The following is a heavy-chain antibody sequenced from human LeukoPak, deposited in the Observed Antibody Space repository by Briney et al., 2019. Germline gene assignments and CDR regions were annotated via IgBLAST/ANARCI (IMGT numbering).Heavy chain of an antibody. J-gene: IGHJ4*02. V-gene: IGHV4-30-2*01. Sequence: SETLSLTCTVSGGSISSGGHSWSWIRQPPGKGLEWIGYIYHSGSGSTYYNPSLKSRVTISVDTSKNQFSLKLSSVTAADTAVYYCARVLGETGYWGQGTLVTVSS. CDR2: IYHSGSGST. CDR1: GGSISSGGHS. D-gene: IGHD3-16*01. CDR3: ARVLGETGY.